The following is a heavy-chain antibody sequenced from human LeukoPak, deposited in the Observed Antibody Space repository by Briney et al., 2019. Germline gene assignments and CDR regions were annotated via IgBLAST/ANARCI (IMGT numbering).Heavy chain of an antibody. Sequence: GGSLRLSCAASGFTFSAYGMHWVRQAPGRGLEWVSSISSTSDYLDHADSLKGRFTISRDNAKKSLYLQMSSLRVEDTAVYYCVRDMSGVVAASTEEYWGQGTLVTVSS. CDR1: GFTFSAYG. J-gene: IGHJ4*02. D-gene: IGHD2-15*01. CDR2: ISSTSDYL. V-gene: IGHV3-21*01. CDR3: VRDMSGVVAASTEEY.